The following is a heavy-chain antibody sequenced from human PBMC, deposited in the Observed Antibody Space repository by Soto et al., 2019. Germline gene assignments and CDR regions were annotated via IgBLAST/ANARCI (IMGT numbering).Heavy chain of an antibody. D-gene: IGHD6-19*01. Sequence: SETLSLTCTVSGGSVSSGSYYWSWIRQPPGKGLEWIGYIYYSGSTNYNPSLKSRVTISVDTSKNQFSLKLSSVTAADTAVYYCARFSSGGEAGHDYWGQGTLVTVSS. CDR1: GGSVSSGSYY. CDR2: IYYSGST. J-gene: IGHJ4*02. CDR3: ARFSSGGEAGHDY. V-gene: IGHV4-61*01.